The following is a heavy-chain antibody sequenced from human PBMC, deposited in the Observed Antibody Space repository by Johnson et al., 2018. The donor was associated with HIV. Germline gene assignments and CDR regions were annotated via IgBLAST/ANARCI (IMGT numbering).Heavy chain of an antibody. D-gene: IGHD2-15*01. CDR1: GFSFSSYG. CDR2: IRYDGSNK. J-gene: IGHJ3*02. V-gene: IGHV3-30*02. Sequence: QVQLVESGGGVVQPGGSLRLSCAASGFSFSSYGMHWVRQAPGKGLEWVAFIRYDGSNKYYADSVKGRFTISRDNSKNTMYLQMNSRRAEDTAVYYCAKEALRGGEYDAFDIWGQGTMVTVSS. CDR3: AKEALRGGEYDAFDI.